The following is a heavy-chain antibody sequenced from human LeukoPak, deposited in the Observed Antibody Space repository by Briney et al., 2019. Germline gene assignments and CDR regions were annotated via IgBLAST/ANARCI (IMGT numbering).Heavy chain of an antibody. V-gene: IGHV3-23*01. J-gene: IGHJ4*02. CDR1: GFTFSSYA. CDR3: AKDFLGDSTNYFFDS. D-gene: IGHD2-21*02. CDR2: TGSTGVST. Sequence: GGSLRLSCAASGFTFSSYAMNWFRQAPGKGLEGVSGTGSTGVSTFYADSVKGRFTVSRDNSKNTLSLQMNSLRAEDTAVYYCAKDFLGDSTNYFFDSWGQGTLVTVSS.